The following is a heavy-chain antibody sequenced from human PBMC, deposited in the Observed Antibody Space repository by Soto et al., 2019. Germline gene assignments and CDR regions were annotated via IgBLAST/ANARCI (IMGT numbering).Heavy chain of an antibody. Sequence: QVQLVQSGAEVKKPGSSVKVSCKASGGTFSSYAISWVRQAPGQGLEWMGGISTYNGNTKYAQKLQGRVTMTTDTSMSTAYMELWSLRSDDTAVYYCARETTDYWGQGTLVTVSS. J-gene: IGHJ4*02. CDR1: GGTFSSYA. V-gene: IGHV1-18*01. CDR2: ISTYNGNT. CDR3: ARETTDY. D-gene: IGHD1-7*01.